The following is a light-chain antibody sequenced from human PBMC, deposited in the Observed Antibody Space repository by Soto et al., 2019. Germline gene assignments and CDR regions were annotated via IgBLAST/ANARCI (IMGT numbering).Light chain of an antibody. V-gene: IGLV1-40*01. CDR1: TSNIGAGYY. CDR3: QSYDSSLSGSGV. CDR2: SHN. J-gene: IGLJ3*02. Sequence: QSVRTQPPSVSGAPGQRVTISCTGSTSNIGAGYYVHWYQQLPGAAPRLLLSSHNNRPSGVPDRFFGSKSGTSASLTIIGLQAEDEGDYYCQSYDSSLSGSGVFGGGTQLTVL.